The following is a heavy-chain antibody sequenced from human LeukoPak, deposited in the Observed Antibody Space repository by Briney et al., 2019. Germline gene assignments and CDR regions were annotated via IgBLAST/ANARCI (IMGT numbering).Heavy chain of an antibody. V-gene: IGHV3-30*02. Sequence: PGGSLRLSSEASGFTFSRFGMNWVRQAPGKGLEWVAFIQYDESLKCYLGSVKGRFATSRDNSKNTVYLQMNSLRVEDTAVYYCAKDQGVVGSYDAWGQGTLVTVSS. CDR3: AKDQGVVGSYDA. CDR1: GFTFSRFG. D-gene: IGHD3-10*01. CDR2: IQYDESLK. J-gene: IGHJ5*02.